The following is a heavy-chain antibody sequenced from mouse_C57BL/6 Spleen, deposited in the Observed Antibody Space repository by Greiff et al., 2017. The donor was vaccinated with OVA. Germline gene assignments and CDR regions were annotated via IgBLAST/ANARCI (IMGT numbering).Heavy chain of an antibody. CDR1: GYTFTSYW. D-gene: IGHD1-1*01. CDR3: ARLYGSNPFAY. Sequence: QVQLKQPGAELVMPGASVKLSCKASGYTFTSYWMHWVKQRPGQGLEWIGEIDPSDSYTNYNQKFKGKSTLTVDKSSSTAYMQLSSLTSEDSAVYYCARLYGSNPFAYWGQGTLVTVSA. J-gene: IGHJ3*01. CDR2: IDPSDSYT. V-gene: IGHV1-69*01.